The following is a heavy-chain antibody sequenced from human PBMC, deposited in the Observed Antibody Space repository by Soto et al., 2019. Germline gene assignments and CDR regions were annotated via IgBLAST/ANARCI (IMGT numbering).Heavy chain of an antibody. CDR2: ISGSGGST. D-gene: IGHD3-3*01. CDR1: GFTFSSYA. J-gene: IGHJ4*02. CDR3: AKVAIFGVVFIWSAHAHIDY. Sequence: EVQLLESGGGLVQPGGSLRLSCAASGFTFSSYAMSWVRQAPGKGLEWVSAISGSGGSTYYADSVKGRFTISRDNSKNTLYLQMNSLRAEDTAVYYCAKVAIFGVVFIWSAHAHIDYWGQGTLVTVSS. V-gene: IGHV3-23*01.